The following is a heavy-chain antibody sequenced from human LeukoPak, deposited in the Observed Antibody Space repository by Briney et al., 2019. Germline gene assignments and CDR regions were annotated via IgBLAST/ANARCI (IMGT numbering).Heavy chain of an antibody. D-gene: IGHD2-15*01. CDR3: ATAGYCSGGSCSYYFDY. CDR1: GYTLTELS. J-gene: IGHJ4*02. Sequence: GASVKVSCKVSGYTLTELSMHWVRQAPGKGLEWMGGFDPEDGETIYAQKFQGRVIMTEDTSTDTAYMELSSLRSEDTAVYYCATAGYCSGGSCSYYFDYWGQGTLVTVSS. V-gene: IGHV1-24*01. CDR2: FDPEDGET.